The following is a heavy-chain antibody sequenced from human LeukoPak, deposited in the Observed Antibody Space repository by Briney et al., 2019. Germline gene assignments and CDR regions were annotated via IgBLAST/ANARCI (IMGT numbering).Heavy chain of an antibody. CDR3: ARDRNYYDSSGYYFDY. Sequence: SQTLSLTCTVSGGSISSGDYYWSWIRQPPGKGLEWIGYVYYSGSTYYNPSLKSRVTISVDTSKNQFSLKLSSVTAADTAVYYCARDRNYYDSSGYYFDYWGQGTLVTVSS. D-gene: IGHD3-22*01. CDR1: GGSISSGDYY. J-gene: IGHJ4*02. CDR2: VYYSGST. V-gene: IGHV4-30-4*08.